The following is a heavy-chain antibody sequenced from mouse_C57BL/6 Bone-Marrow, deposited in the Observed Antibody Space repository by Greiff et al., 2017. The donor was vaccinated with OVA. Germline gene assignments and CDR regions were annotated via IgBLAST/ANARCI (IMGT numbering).Heavy chain of an antibody. D-gene: IGHD1-1*01. CDR3: AREDYGSSYRYFDV. Sequence: EVQLQQSGPELVKPGASVKISCKASGYTFTDYYMNWVKQSHGKSLEWIGDINPNNGGTSYTQKFKGKATLTVDKSSSTAYMELRRLTSEDSAVYYCAREDYGSSYRYFDVWGTGTTVTVSS. CDR1: GYTFTDYY. CDR2: INPNNGGT. J-gene: IGHJ1*03. V-gene: IGHV1-26*01.